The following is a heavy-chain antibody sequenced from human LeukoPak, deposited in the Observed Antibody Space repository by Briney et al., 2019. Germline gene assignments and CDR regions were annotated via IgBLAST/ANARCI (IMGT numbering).Heavy chain of an antibody. V-gene: IGHV3-66*01. CDR3: ARDRGPYSIHAFDI. CDR1: GFTVSSNY. Sequence: LPGGSLRLSCAASGFTVSSNYMTGVRQAPGKGLEWVSVMYSSGNTYYADSVKGRFIISRDSSKNTLYLQMNSLRAEDTAVYYCARDRGPYSIHAFDIWGQGTMVTVSS. J-gene: IGHJ3*02. D-gene: IGHD3-10*01. CDR2: MYSSGNT.